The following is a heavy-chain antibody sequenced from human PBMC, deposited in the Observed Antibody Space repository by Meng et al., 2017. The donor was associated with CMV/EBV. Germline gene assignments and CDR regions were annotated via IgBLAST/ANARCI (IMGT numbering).Heavy chain of an antibody. Sequence: ESLKISCAASGFTFSSYSMNWVRQAPGKGLEWVSSISSSSSYIYYADSVKGRFTISRDNAKNSLYLQMNSLRAEDTAVYYCARGGVDIVVVPAAKYYYYGMDVWGQGTTVTVSS. CDR2: ISSSSSYI. D-gene: IGHD2-2*01. J-gene: IGHJ6*02. V-gene: IGHV3-21*01. CDR1: GFTFSSYS. CDR3: ARGGVDIVVVPAAKYYYYGMDV.